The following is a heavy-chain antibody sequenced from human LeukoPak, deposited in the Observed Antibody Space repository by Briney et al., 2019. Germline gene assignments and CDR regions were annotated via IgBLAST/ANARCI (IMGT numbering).Heavy chain of an antibody. CDR2: IKQDGSEK. CDR1: GFSFSYFW. V-gene: IGHV3-7*01. CDR3: ARDAEVGTLFGVLSRYNWFDP. Sequence: GGSLRLSCAASGFSFSYFWMSWVRQAPGKGLEWVANIKQDGSEKYYVDSVKGRFTISRDNAKKSLYLQMNSLRAEDTAVYYCARDAEVGTLFGVLSRYNWFDPWGQGALVTVPS. D-gene: IGHD3-3*01. J-gene: IGHJ5*02.